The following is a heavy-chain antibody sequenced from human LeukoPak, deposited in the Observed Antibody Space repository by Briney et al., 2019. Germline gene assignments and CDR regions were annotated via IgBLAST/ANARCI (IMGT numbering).Heavy chain of an antibody. CDR2: IYHSGST. J-gene: IGHJ5*02. D-gene: IGHD4-17*01. CDR3: TRDTGTTGEVKFDP. CDR1: GYSISSGYY. Sequence: PSETLSLTCTVSGYSISSGYYWGWIRPPPGKGLEWIGSIYHSGSTYYNPSLKSRVTISVDTSKSQFSLNLMSVTAADTAVYYCTRDTGTTGEVKFDPWGQGTLVTVSS. V-gene: IGHV4-38-2*02.